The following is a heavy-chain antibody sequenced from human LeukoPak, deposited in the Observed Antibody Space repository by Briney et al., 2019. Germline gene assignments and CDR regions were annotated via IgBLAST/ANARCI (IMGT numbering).Heavy chain of an antibody. J-gene: IGHJ4*02. V-gene: IGHV4-39*01. CDR3: ARRVRGIAAAAFDY. CDR1: GGSISSSSYY. D-gene: IGHD6-13*01. Sequence: SETLSLTCTVSGGSISSSSYYWGWIRQPPGKGLEWIGSIYYSGGTYYNPSLKSRVTISVDTSKNQFSLKLSSVTAADTAVYYCARRVRGIAAAAFDYWGQGTLVTVSS. CDR2: IYYSGGT.